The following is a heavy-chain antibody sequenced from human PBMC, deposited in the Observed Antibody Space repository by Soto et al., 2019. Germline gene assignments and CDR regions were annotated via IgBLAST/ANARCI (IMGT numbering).Heavy chain of an antibody. CDR3: AKDGSYLSPFDP. J-gene: IGHJ5*02. D-gene: IGHD3-3*01. Sequence: EVQLLESGGGLVQPGGSLRLSCAASGFTFSSYAMSWVRQAPGKGLECVSAISGSGGSTYYADSVKGRFTISRDNSKHTLDLKMNSLRAEDTAVYYCAKDGSYLSPFDPWGQGTLVTVSS. V-gene: IGHV3-23*01. CDR2: ISGSGGST. CDR1: GFTFSSYA.